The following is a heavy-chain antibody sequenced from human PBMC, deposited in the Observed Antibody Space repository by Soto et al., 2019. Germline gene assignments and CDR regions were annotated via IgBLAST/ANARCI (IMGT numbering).Heavy chain of an antibody. V-gene: IGHV5-51*01. J-gene: IGHJ6*02. CDR1: GYSFTSYW. D-gene: IGHD2-15*01. CDR2: IYPGDSDT. Sequence: PGESLKISCKGSGYSFTSYWIGWVRQMPGKGLEWMGIIYPGDSDTRYSPSFQGQVTISADKSISAAYLQWSSLKASDTAMYYCARQLGILGYRSGGSCPDGIDVWGPGTPVTVYS. CDR3: ARQLGILGYRSGGSCPDGIDV.